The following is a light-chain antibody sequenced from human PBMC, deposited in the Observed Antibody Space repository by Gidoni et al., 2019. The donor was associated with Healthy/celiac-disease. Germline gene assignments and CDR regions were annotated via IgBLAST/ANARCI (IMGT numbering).Light chain of an antibody. Sequence: QSALTQTASGSGSPGQSITISCTGTSTDVGGYNSVSWYHQHPGKAPKLMIYDVTNRPSGVSNRFSGSKSGNTASLTISGLQAEDEADYYCSSYTSSTASRMFGGGTKLTVL. J-gene: IGLJ3*02. CDR2: DVT. CDR1: STDVGGYNS. V-gene: IGLV2-14*01. CDR3: SSYTSSTASRM.